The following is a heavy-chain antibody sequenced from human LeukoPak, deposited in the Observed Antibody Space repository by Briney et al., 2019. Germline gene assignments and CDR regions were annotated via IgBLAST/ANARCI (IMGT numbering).Heavy chain of an antibody. CDR2: IYTSGST. Sequence: SETLSLTCTVSGGSISSGSYYWSWIRQPAGKGLEWIGRIYTSGSTNYNPSLKGRVTISVDTSKNQFSLKLSSVTAADTAVYYCARVGEDSSGWYADYWGQGTLVTVSS. D-gene: IGHD6-19*01. J-gene: IGHJ4*02. CDR1: GGSISSGSYY. CDR3: ARVGEDSSGWYADY. V-gene: IGHV4-61*02.